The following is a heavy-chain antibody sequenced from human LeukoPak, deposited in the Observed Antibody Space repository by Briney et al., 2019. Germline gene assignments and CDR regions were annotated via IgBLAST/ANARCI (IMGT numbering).Heavy chain of an antibody. CDR2: ISAYNDNT. Sequence: ASVKVSCKASGYTFTSYGISWARQAPGQVLEWMGWISAYNDNTNYAQKLQGRVTMTTDTSTSTAYMELRSLRSDDTAVYYCARDQGFLEPVDYWGQGPLVSVSS. V-gene: IGHV1-18*01. D-gene: IGHD3-3*01. CDR3: ARDQGFLEPVDY. CDR1: GYTFTSYG. J-gene: IGHJ4*02.